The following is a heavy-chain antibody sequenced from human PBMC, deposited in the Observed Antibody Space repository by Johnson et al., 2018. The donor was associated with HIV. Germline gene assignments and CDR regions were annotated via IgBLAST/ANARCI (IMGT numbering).Heavy chain of an antibody. CDR3: AREGPYWAFDI. CDR2: ISRSGSTI. V-gene: IGHV3-48*04. D-gene: IGHD2-15*01. Sequence: VQLVESGGGLVQPGGSLRLSCAASGFSFSSYWMSWVRQAPGKGLEWVSNISRSGSTIYHADYEKGRLSISRDNAKNSLYLKMGSRRAEDTAVYYWAREGPYWAFDIWGQGTMVTVSS. J-gene: IGHJ3*02. CDR1: GFSFSSYW.